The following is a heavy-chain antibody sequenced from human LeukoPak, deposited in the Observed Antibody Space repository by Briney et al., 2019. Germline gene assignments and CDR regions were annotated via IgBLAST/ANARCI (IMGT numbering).Heavy chain of an antibody. CDR3: AKDAIQLWDYYYYYMDV. CDR1: GFTFSSYA. CDR2: ISGSGGST. V-gene: IGHV3-23*01. D-gene: IGHD5-18*01. J-gene: IGHJ6*03. Sequence: PGGSLRLSCAASGFTFSSYAMSWVRQAPGKGLEWVSAISGSGGSTYYADSVKGRFTISRDNSENTLYLQMNSLRAEDTAVYYCAKDAIQLWDYYYYYMDVWGKGTTVTVSS.